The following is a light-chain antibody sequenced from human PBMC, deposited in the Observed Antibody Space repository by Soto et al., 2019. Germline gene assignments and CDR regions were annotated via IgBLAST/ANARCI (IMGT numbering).Light chain of an antibody. Sequence: QSALTQPASVSGSPGQTITISCTGTSSDVGGYNYVSWYQQHPGKAPKLMIYEVSYRPSGVSNRFSGSKSGNTASLTISGLQAADEADYYCSSYTSSTSLGVFGTGTKLTVL. CDR2: EVS. V-gene: IGLV2-14*01. J-gene: IGLJ1*01. CDR1: SSDVGGYNY. CDR3: SSYTSSTSLGV.